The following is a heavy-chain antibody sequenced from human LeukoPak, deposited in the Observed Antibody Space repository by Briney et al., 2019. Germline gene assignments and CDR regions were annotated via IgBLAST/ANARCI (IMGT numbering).Heavy chain of an antibody. V-gene: IGHV3-43*01. Sequence: GGSLRLSCAASGFTFDDYTMHWVRHGPGKGLEWVSLINWDGGSTYDAGSVNGRFTNSRDNSKSSLYLQMNSLRTEHTALYYCAKGQVIPTAPVDYWGQGTLVTVSS. J-gene: IGHJ4*02. D-gene: IGHD2-2*01. CDR1: GFTFDDYT. CDR3: AKGQVIPTAPVDY. CDR2: INWDGGST.